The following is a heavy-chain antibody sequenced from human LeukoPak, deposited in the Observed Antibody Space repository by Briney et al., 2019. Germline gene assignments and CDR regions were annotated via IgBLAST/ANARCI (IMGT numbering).Heavy chain of an antibody. V-gene: IGHV1-69*05. CDR1: GGTFSSYA. CDR3: ARDLPDFSLRISSGGFDI. CDR2: IIPMFDTP. Sequence: SVKVSCKASGGTFSSYAISWVRQAPGQGLEWMGGIIPMFDTPNYAQKFQGRVTITTDKYTSTAYMELSSLRSEDTAMYYCARDLPDFSLRISSGGFDIWGQGTMVTVSS. D-gene: IGHD4-23*01. J-gene: IGHJ3*02.